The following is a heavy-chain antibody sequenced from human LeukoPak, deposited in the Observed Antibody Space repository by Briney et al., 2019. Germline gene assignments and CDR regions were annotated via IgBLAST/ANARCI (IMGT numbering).Heavy chain of an antibody. Sequence: GGSLRLSCAASGFRFSSYWMNWVRQAPGKGLEWLANINTDGSTTNYIDSVRGRFTISRDNAKNLLYLQLNSLRAEDTAVYCCATDRGYLQFDYWGQGTLVTVSS. D-gene: IGHD3-22*01. CDR2: INTDGSTT. CDR1: GFRFSSYW. CDR3: ATDRGYLQFDY. J-gene: IGHJ4*02. V-gene: IGHV3-7*01.